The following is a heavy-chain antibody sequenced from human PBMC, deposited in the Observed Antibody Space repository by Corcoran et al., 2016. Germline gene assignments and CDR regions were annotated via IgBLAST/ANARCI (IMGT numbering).Heavy chain of an antibody. D-gene: IGHD2-8*01. V-gene: IGHV4-61*01. CDR3: VRVCGYCTNGSRGFDP. CDR2: IYYSVSN. J-gene: IGHJ5*02. CDR1: GGSVSSGSCY. Sequence: QVQLQESGPGLGKPSETLSLPCTVSGGSVSSGSCYWRWIRQPPGQGLEWIGYIYYSVSNKYNPSLKSRVNISVDTSKNQFSLKRSSVTAADTAVYYCVRVCGYCTNGSRGFDPWGQGTLVTVSS.